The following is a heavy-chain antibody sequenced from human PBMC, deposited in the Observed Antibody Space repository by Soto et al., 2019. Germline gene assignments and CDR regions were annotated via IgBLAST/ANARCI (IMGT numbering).Heavy chain of an antibody. J-gene: IGHJ4*02. CDR1: GFTFSSYA. D-gene: IGHD3-10*01. Sequence: PGGSLRLYCAPSGFTFSSYAMHWVRQAPGKGLEWVAVISYDGSNKYYADSVKGRFTISRDNSKNTLYLQMNSLRAEDTAVYYCARDVRSVVRGVIGNYFDYWGQGT. CDR2: ISYDGSNK. V-gene: IGHV3-30-3*01. CDR3: ARDVRSVVRGVIGNYFDY.